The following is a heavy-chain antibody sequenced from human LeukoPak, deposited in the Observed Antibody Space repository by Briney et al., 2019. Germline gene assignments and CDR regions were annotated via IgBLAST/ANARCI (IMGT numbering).Heavy chain of an antibody. CDR3: ARSGRGGAFDI. V-gene: IGHV3-21*01. CDR2: ISSSSSYI. Sequence: GGSLRLSCAASGFTFSSYSMNWVRQAPGKGLEWVSSISSSSSYIYYADSVKGRFTISGDNAKNTQYLQMNSLRAEDTAVYYCARSGRGGAFDIWGQGTMVTVSS. CDR1: GFTFSSYS. D-gene: IGHD1-26*01. J-gene: IGHJ3*02.